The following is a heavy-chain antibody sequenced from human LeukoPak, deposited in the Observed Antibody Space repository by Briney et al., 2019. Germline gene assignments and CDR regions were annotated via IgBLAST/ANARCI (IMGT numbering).Heavy chain of an antibody. V-gene: IGHV4-31*03. Sequence: PSETLSLTCTVSGGSINNNNYYWSWIRQHPGQGLEWIGYIHYSGRTFYNPSLKSRLTISVDTSNNQFSLKLTSVTAADTAVYYCTRKYSSSWSFDYWGQGTLVTVSS. J-gene: IGHJ4*02. CDR1: GGSINNNNYY. D-gene: IGHD6-13*01. CDR2: IHYSGRT. CDR3: TRKYSSSWSFDY.